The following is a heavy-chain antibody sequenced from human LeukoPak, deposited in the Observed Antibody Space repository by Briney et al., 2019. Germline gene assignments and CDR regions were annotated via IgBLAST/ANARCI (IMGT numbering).Heavy chain of an antibody. CDR1: GGSLSGYY. CDR3: ARHERASMDASVPH. CDR2: IYHSGST. V-gene: IGHV4-59*08. D-gene: IGHD3/OR15-3a*01. J-gene: IGHJ4*02. Sequence: PSETLSLTCTVSGGSLSGYYWSWLRQPPGKGLEWIGCIYHSGSTNYNPSLKSRVTISLDTCKNQFSLKLSSVTAADTAVYYCARHERASMDASVPHWGQGTLVTVST.